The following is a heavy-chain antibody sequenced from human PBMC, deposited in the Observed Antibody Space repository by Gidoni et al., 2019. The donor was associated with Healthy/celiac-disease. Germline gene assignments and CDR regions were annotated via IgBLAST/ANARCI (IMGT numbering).Heavy chain of an antibody. CDR2: ITPSGGST. CDR1: GYTFTSYY. Sequence: QVQLVQSGAEVKKPGASVKVSCKASGYTFTSYYMHWVRQAPGQGLEWMGIITPSGGSTSYAQKFQGRVTMTRDTSTSTVYMELSSLRSEDTAVYYCARDLQFRASSGWYGGTGFDYWGQGTLVTVSS. J-gene: IGHJ4*02. CDR3: ARDLQFRASSGWYGGTGFDY. D-gene: IGHD6-19*01. V-gene: IGHV1-46*01.